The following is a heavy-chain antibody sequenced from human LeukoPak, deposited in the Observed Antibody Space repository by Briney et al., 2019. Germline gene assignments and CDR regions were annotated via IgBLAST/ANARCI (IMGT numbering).Heavy chain of an antibody. J-gene: IGHJ5*02. D-gene: IGHD1-20*01. CDR1: GGSISSHY. CDR2: IYYSGST. V-gene: IGHV4-59*11. CDR3: ARDTRDNWNEITKGFDP. Sequence: SETLSLTCTVSGGSISSHYWSWIRQPPGKGLEWIGYIYYSGSTIYNPSLKSRVTISVDTSKNQFSLKLSSVTAADTAVYYCARDTRDNWNEITKGFDPWGQGTLVTVSS.